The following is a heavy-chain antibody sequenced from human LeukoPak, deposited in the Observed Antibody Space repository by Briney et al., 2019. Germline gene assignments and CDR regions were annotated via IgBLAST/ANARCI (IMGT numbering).Heavy chain of an antibody. CDR3: ARGTNYYDSSGLVDY. CDR2: IYYSGST. Sequence: PSETLPLTCTVSGGSISSGGYYWSWIRQHPGKGLEWIGYIYYSGSTYYNPSLKSRVTISVDTSKNQFSLKLSSVTAADTAVYYCARGTNYYDSSGLVDYWGQGTLVTVSS. V-gene: IGHV4-31*03. D-gene: IGHD3-22*01. J-gene: IGHJ4*02. CDR1: GGSISSGGYY.